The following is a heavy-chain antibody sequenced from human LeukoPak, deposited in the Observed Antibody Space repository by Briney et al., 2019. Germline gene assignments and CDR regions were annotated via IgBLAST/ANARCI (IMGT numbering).Heavy chain of an antibody. CDR3: ARDGYCSGSTRYRFFDY. D-gene: IGHD2-15*01. V-gene: IGHV3-7*03. Sequence: PGGSLRLSCAASEFTFSNYWMSWVRQAPGKGLEWVANIKQDGSEKYYVDSVKGRFTISRDNAKNSLYLQMNSLRAEDTAVYYCARDGYCSGSTRYRFFDYWGQGTLVTVSS. CDR1: EFTFSNYW. CDR2: IKQDGSEK. J-gene: IGHJ4*02.